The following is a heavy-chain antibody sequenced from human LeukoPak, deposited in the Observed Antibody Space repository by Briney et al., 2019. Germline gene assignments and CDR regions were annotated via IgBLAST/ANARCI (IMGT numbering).Heavy chain of an antibody. CDR2: IYYSGST. J-gene: IGHJ4*02. D-gene: IGHD2-8*01. CDR1: GGSISSSSYY. Sequence: PSETLSLTCTVSGGSISSSSYYWGWIRQPPGKGLEWIGSIYYSGSTYYNPSLKSRVTISVDTSKNQFSLKLSSVTAADTAVYYCARRDPNPLRYCTNGVCYSDYWGQGTLVTVSS. CDR3: ARRDPNPLRYCTNGVCYSDY. V-gene: IGHV4-39*01.